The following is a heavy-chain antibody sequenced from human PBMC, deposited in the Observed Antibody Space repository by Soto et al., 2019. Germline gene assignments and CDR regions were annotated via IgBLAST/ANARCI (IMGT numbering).Heavy chain of an antibody. CDR1: GGPFSSYT. J-gene: IGHJ3*02. CDR2: IIPILGIA. Sequence: GASLKVSCKSSGGPFSSYTSSWVRQAPGQGLEWMGRIIPILGIANYAQKFQGRVTITADKSTSTAYMELSSLRSEATAVYYCAVRYYCSGGSCYSVAGAFDIWGQGTMVTVSS. V-gene: IGHV1-69*02. D-gene: IGHD2-15*01. CDR3: AVRYYCSGGSCYSVAGAFDI.